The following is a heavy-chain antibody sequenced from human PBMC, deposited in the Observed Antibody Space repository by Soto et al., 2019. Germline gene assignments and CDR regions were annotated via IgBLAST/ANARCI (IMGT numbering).Heavy chain of an antibody. CDR1: GGSISSYY. CDR3: ARVIGGYLDY. V-gene: IGHV4-59*01. J-gene: IGHJ4*02. Sequence: SETLSLTCTVSGGSISSYYRSWIRQPPGKGLERIGYIYYSGSTNYNPSLKSRVTISVDTSKNQFSLKLSSVTAADTAVYYCARVIGGYLDYWGQGTLVTVSS. CDR2: IYYSGST. D-gene: IGHD2-15*01.